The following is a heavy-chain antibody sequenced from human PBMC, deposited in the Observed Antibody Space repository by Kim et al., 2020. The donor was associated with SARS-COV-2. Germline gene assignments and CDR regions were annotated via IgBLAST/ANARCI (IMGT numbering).Heavy chain of an antibody. J-gene: IGHJ6*02. CDR1: GYTFTSYA. V-gene: IGHV1-3*01. Sequence: ASVKVSCKASGYTFTSYAMHWVRQAPGQRLEWMGWINAGNGNTKYSQKFQGRVTITRDTSASTAYMELSSLRSEDTAVYYCARGASLLWFGELPPRGMDVWGQGTTVTVSS. CDR2: INAGNGNT. D-gene: IGHD3-10*01. CDR3: ARGASLLWFGELPPRGMDV.